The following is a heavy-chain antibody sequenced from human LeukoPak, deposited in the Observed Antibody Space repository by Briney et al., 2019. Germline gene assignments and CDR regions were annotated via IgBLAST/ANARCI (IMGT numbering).Heavy chain of an antibody. CDR1: GFTFSDYS. Sequence: GESLRLSCAAPGFTFSDYSMNWVRQAPGKGLEWVSSISSASSYIYYADSVKGRFTISRDNAKNSLYLQMDSLRDEDTAVYYCARGAQIVVAPAAEARPGPSGVDYWGQGILVTVSS. CDR2: ISSASSYI. CDR3: ARGAQIVVAPAAEARPGPSGVDY. D-gene: IGHD2-2*01. V-gene: IGHV3-21*01. J-gene: IGHJ4*02.